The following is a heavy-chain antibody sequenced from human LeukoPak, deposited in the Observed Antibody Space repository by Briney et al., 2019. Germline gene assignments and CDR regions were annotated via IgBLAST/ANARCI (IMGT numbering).Heavy chain of an antibody. CDR1: GFTFSSYG. D-gene: IGHD5-18*01. CDR3: AKEIVDTAMFRAYYYYYMDV. V-gene: IGHV3-30*02. CDR2: IRYDGSNK. J-gene: IGHJ6*03. Sequence: GGSLRLSCAASGFTFSSYGMHWVRQAPGEGLEWVAFIRYDGSNKYYADSVKGRFTISRDNSKNTLYLQMNSLRAEDTAVYYCAKEIVDTAMFRAYYYYYMDVWGKGTTVTISS.